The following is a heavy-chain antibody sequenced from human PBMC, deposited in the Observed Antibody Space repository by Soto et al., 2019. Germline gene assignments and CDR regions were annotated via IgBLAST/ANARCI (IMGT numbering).Heavy chain of an antibody. CDR2: IYYSGST. CDR3: ARDSYSPGYYSGGSCPYNWFYP. CDR1: GGSISRGGYF. D-gene: IGHD2-15*01. Sequence: SETLSLTWTVSGGSISRGGYFWSWIREHPGKGLEWIGYIYYSGSTYYNPSLKSRVTISVDTSKNQFSLKLSSVTAADTAVYYCARDSYSPGYYSGGSCPYNWFYPWGPGTLVTVS. J-gene: IGHJ5*02. V-gene: IGHV4-31*02.